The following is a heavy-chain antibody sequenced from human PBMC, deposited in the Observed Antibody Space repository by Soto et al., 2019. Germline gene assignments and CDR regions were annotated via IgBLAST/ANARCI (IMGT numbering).Heavy chain of an antibody. CDR2: ISCCGGSA. CDR3: AKADGQQWLIPHLDN. CDR1: GFNFKKFA. Sequence: PGGSLRLSCVASGFNFKKFAMAWVRQAAGEGLEWVSGISCCGGSASYADSVKGRFSIARDDSKNTVSLQLNSLRVEDTAQYYCAKADGQQWLIPHLDNWGQGTLVTLS. J-gene: IGHJ4*02. D-gene: IGHD6-19*01. V-gene: IGHV3-23*01.